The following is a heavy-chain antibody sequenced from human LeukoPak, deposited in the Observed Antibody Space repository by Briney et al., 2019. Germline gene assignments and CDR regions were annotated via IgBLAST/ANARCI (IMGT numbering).Heavy chain of an antibody. CDR1: GGSISSGSYY. CDR3: ARLYDGSGYSWTYYFDY. CDR2: IYTSGST. V-gene: IGHV4-61*02. Sequence: SETLSLTCTVSGGSISSGSYYWSWIRQPAGKGLEWIGRIYTSGSTNYNPSLKSRVTISVDTSKNHFSLKLSSVTAADTAVYYCARLYDGSGYSWTYYFDYWGQGTLVTVSS. J-gene: IGHJ4*02. D-gene: IGHD3-22*01.